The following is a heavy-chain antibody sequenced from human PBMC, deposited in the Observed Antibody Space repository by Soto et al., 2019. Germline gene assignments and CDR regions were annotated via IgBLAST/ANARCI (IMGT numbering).Heavy chain of an antibody. CDR2: IYPGDSDT. D-gene: IGHD2-2*01. CDR3: ARWAVVVVPAAPLLDYGMDV. CDR1: GYSFTSYW. V-gene: IGHV5-51*01. Sequence: PGESLKISCKGSGYSFTSYWIGWVRQMPGKGLAWMGIIYPGDSDTRYSPSFQGQVTISADKSISTAYLQWSSLKASDTAMYYCARWAVVVVPAAPLLDYGMDVWGQGTTVTVSS. J-gene: IGHJ6*02.